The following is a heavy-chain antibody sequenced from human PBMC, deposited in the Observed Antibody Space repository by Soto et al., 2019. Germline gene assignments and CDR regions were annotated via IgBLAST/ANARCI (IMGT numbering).Heavy chain of an antibody. CDR3: ARGRGYSYALDP. V-gene: IGHV4-30-4*01. CDR2: ISYSGTT. Sequence: SETLSLTCTVSGDSISSINNYWSWIRQPPGEGLEWIGFISYSGTTSYSPSLKSRVAISLDTSKNQFSLSLNFVTAADTAVYYCARGRGYSYALDPWGQGSLVTVSS. D-gene: IGHD5-18*01. J-gene: IGHJ5*02. CDR1: GDSISSINNY.